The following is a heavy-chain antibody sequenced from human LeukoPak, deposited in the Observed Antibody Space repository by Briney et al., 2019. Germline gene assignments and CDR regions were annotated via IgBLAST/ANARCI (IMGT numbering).Heavy chain of an antibody. CDR3: AREAQGPSAFDI. CDR2: INPNSGGT. Sequence: ASVKVSCKASGYTFTGYYMHWVRQAPGQGLEWMGWINPNSGGTNYAQKFQGRVTMTRDTSTSTVYMELSSLRSEDTGVYYCAREAQGPSAFDIWGQGTMVTVSS. J-gene: IGHJ3*02. V-gene: IGHV1-2*02. CDR1: GYTFTGYY.